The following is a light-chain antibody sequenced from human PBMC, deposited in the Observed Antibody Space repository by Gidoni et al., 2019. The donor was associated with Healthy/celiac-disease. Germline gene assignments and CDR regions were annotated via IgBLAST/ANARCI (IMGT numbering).Light chain of an antibody. V-gene: IGLV3-25*03. CDR1: SLPKQY. J-gene: IGLJ3*02. Sequence: SYDLTQPPSVSVPPGQTARITCSGDSLPKQYAYWYQQKPGQAPVLVIYKDSERPSGIPERFSGSSSGTTVTLTISGVQAEDEADYYCQSADSSGTYRVFGGGTKLTVL. CDR2: KDS. CDR3: QSADSSGTYRV.